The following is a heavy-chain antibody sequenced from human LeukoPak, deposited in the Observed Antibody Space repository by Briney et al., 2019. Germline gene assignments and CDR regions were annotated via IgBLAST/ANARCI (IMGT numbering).Heavy chain of an antibody. CDR2: IYPGDSDT. D-gene: IGHD2-21*02. CDR1: GYSFTNNW. Sequence: GESLKISCKGSGYSFTNNWIGWVRQMPGKGLEWMGIIYPGDSDTRYSPSFQGQVTISADKSVSTAYLHLSSLKASDSAIYYCARRGDSDFRIDWGQGTLVTVSS. CDR3: ARRGDSDFRID. V-gene: IGHV5-51*01. J-gene: IGHJ4*02.